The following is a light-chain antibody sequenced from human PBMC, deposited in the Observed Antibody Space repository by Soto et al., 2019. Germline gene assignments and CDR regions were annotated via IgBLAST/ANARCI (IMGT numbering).Light chain of an antibody. CDR2: GAS. CDR1: QSVSSN. J-gene: IGKJ4*01. Sequence: EIVMTQSPATLSVSPGERATLSCRASQSVSSNLAWYQQKPGQAPRLLIYGASTRATGIPARFSGSGSGTEFTLTISSLQSEDFADYYCQQYNNWPPELTFGGGTKVDIK. V-gene: IGKV3-15*01. CDR3: QQYNNWPPELT.